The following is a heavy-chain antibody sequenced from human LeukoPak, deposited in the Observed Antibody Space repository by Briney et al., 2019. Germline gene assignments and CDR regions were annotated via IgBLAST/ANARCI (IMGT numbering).Heavy chain of an antibody. J-gene: IGHJ6*03. D-gene: IGHD6-13*01. CDR1: GGSFSGYY. Sequence: SETLSLTCAVYGGSFSGYYWSWIRQPPGKGLEWIGEINHSGTTNYNPSLKGRVTISIDTSRNQFSLKLSSLTAADTGVYYCASSRGYSSSLWYYYMDVWGKGTTVTASS. V-gene: IGHV4-34*01. CDR3: ASSRGYSSSLWYYYMDV. CDR2: INHSGTT.